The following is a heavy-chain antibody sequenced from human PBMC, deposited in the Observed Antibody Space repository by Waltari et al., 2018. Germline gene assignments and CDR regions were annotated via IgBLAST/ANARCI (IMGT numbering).Heavy chain of an antibody. D-gene: IGHD3-16*01. CDR2: INEDGSIT. J-gene: IGHJ4*02. V-gene: IGHV3-74*01. Sequence: EVQLMESGGGLVQPGGSLSLSCAASGFTFGSNWMHWLRQVLGKGLVGVSRINEDGSITNHADSVKGRFTISRDNAKNTLYLQMNSLRAEDTAIYFCVRDLGGVWGRWGQGTLVTVSS. CDR3: VRDLGGVWGR. CDR1: GFTFGSNW.